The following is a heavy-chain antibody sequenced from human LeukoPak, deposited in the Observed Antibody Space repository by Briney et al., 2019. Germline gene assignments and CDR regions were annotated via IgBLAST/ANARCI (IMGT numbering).Heavy chain of an antibody. CDR3: ARLGLLGDCSGGSCYLGEWSLDY. J-gene: IGHJ4*02. D-gene: IGHD2-15*01. Sequence: GRSLRLSCAASGFTFSSYGMHWVRQAPGKGLEWVAVISYDGSNKYYADSVKGRFTISRDNAKNSLYLQMNSLRAEDTAVYYCARLGLLGDCSGGSCYLGEWSLDYWGQGTLVTVSS. CDR2: ISYDGSNK. V-gene: IGHV3-30*03. CDR1: GFTFSSYG.